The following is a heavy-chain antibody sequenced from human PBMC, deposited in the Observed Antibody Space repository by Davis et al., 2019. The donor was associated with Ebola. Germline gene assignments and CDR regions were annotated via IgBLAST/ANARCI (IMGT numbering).Heavy chain of an antibody. Sequence: GESLKISCAASGFTFSSYEVNWVRQASAKGLEWDSSISGPATSTFYADSVKGRFTISRDNARDSLYLQMDSLRVEDTAAYYCAKGGDMDVWGQGTTVTVS. V-gene: IGHV3-48*03. J-gene: IGHJ6*02. CDR2: ISGPATST. CDR3: AKGGDMDV. CDR1: GFTFSSYE. D-gene: IGHD3-16*01.